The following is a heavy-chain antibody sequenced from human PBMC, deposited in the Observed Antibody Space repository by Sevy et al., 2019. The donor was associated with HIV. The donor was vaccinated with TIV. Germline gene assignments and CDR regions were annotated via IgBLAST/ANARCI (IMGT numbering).Heavy chain of an antibody. CDR1: GFSFSHYA. Sequence: ALRLSCAVSGFSFSHYAFHWVRQAPGKGLEWVSLISYDGTYKYYADSVKGRFTISRDNSKNTLYLQMNSLRGNDTTVYYCARVAVSYCTNDCYHRFDYWGPGALVTVSS. J-gene: IGHJ4*02. CDR2: ISYDGTYK. D-gene: IGHD2-8*01. CDR3: ARVAVSYCTNDCYHRFDY. V-gene: IGHV3-30-3*01.